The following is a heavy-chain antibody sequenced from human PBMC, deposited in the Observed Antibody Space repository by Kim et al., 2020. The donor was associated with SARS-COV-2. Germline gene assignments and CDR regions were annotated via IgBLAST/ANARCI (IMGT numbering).Heavy chain of an antibody. Sequence: ASVKVSCKASGYTFTGYYMHWVRQAPGQGLEWMGRINPHSGGTNYAQKFQGRVTMTRDTSISTAYMDLSRLRSDDTAMYYCARDLQITGTTGYGYWGQGTLVTVSS. D-gene: IGHD1-7*01. CDR2: INPHSGGT. CDR1: GYTFTGYY. CDR3: ARDLQITGTTGYGY. J-gene: IGHJ4*02. V-gene: IGHV1-2*06.